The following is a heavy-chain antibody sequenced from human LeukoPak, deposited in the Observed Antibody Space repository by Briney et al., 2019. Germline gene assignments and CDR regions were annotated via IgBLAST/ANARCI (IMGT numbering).Heavy chain of an antibody. CDR1: GFNFDAYA. D-gene: IGHD3-3*01. CDR3: SRSPDFWSALDF. Sequence: SLKISCAASGFNFDAYAMHWVRQVPGRGLEWVSGVSWDSTRMAYADSVKGRFTISRDNAKNSLYLQTTSLRPEDTAVYYCSRSPDFWSALDFWGQGTLVAVSS. J-gene: IGHJ4*02. CDR2: VSWDSTRM. V-gene: IGHV3-9*01.